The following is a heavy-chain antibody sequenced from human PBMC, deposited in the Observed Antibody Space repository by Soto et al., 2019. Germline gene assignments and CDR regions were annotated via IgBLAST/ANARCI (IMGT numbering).Heavy chain of an antibody. V-gene: IGHV3-74*01. CDR1: GFTFSSYW. CDR2: INSDGSST. CDR3: AGGGIYDFWSGYYVDYYYYGMDV. Sequence: GGSLRLSCAASGFTFSSYWMHWVRQAPGKGLVWVSRINSDGSSTSYADSVKGRFTISRDNAKNTLYLQMNSLRAEDTAVYYCAGGGIYDFWSGYYVDYYYYGMDVWGQGTTVTVSS. J-gene: IGHJ6*02. D-gene: IGHD3-3*01.